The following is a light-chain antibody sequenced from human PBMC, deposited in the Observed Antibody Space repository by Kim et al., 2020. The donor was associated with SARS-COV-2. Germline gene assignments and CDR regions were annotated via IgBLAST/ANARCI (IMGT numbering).Light chain of an antibody. CDR1: SSDVGGYNY. V-gene: IGLV2-8*01. J-gene: IGLJ1*01. Sequence: GSPGQLVPISCTGTSSDVGGYNYVSWYQQHPGKAPKLMIYEVSKRPSGVPDRFSGSKSGNTASLTVSGLQAEDEADYYCSSYAGKVFGTGTKVTVL. CDR3: SSYAGKV. CDR2: EVS.